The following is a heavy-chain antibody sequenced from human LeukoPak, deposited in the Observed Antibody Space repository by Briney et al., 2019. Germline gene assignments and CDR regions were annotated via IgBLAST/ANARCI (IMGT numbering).Heavy chain of an antibody. CDR2: INPNSGGT. D-gene: IGHD2-2*01. CDR1: GYTFTGYY. V-gene: IGHV1-2*02. CDR3: ATRGGHCSSTSCPNGGIDYYYYMDV. J-gene: IGHJ6*03. Sequence: ASVKVSCKASGYTFTGYYMHWVRQAPGQGLEWMGWINPNSGGTNYAQKFQGRVTMTRDTSISTAYMELSRLRSDDTAVYYCATRGGHCSSTSCPNGGIDYYYYMDVWGKGTTVTVSS.